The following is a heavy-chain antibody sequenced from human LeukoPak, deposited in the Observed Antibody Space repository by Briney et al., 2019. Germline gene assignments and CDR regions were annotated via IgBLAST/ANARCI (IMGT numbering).Heavy chain of an antibody. J-gene: IGHJ1*01. CDR3: ARAATYYDILTGEEYFQN. CDR1: GFTFSSFG. CDR2: IWYDASNK. Sequence: GGSLRLSCAASGFTFSSFGMHWVRQAPGKGLEWVEVIWYDASNKYYADSVKGRFTISRDNSKNTLYLQMNSLRAEDTAVYYCARAATYYDILTGEEYFQNWGQGTLVTVSS. D-gene: IGHD3-9*01. V-gene: IGHV3-33*01.